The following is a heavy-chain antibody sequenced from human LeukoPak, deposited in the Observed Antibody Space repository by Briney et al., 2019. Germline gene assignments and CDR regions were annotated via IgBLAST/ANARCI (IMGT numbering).Heavy chain of an antibody. V-gene: IGHV4-59*01. J-gene: IGHJ6*03. CDR3: ARTTMVRGVRRIYYYMDV. D-gene: IGHD3-10*01. CDR1: GGSISSYY. Sequence: SETLSLTCTVSGGSISSYYWSWIRQPPGKGLEWIGYIYYSGSTNYNPSLKSRVTISVDTSKNQFSLKLSSVTAADTAVYYCARTTMVRGVRRIYYYMDVWGKGTTVTISS. CDR2: IYYSGST.